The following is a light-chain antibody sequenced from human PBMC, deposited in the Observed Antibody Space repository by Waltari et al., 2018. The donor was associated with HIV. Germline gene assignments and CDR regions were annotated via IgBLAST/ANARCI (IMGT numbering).Light chain of an antibody. CDR1: SGSIASNY. J-gene: IGLJ3*02. CDR3: QSYDSSSWV. Sequence: NFMLTQPHSVSESPGKTVTISCTRSSGSIASNYVQWYQQRPGSAPSTVTYEDNQRPAGVPDRFSVSIDSSANSASLTIAGLKTEDETDYYCQSYDSSSWVFGGGTKLTVL. V-gene: IGLV6-57*04. CDR2: EDN.